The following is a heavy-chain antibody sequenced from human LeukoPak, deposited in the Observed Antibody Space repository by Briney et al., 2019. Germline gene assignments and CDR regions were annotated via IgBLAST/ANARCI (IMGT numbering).Heavy chain of an antibody. CDR2: IWYDGSNK. V-gene: IGHV3-33*01. J-gene: IGHJ4*02. Sequence: GGSLRLPCAASGFTFSSYGMHWVRQAPGKGLEWVAVIWYDGSNKYYADSVKGRFTISRDNSKNTLYLQMNSLRAEDTAAYYCARDFFPVRSSWYNYWGQGTLVTVSS. CDR3: ARDFFPVRSSWYNY. CDR1: GFTFSSYG. D-gene: IGHD6-13*01.